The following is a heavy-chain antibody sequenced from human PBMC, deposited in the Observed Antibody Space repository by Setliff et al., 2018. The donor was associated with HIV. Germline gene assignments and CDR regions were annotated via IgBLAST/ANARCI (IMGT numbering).Heavy chain of an antibody. CDR3: ARIEGYAYGSNWFDP. Sequence: SETLSLTCSVSGGSISGYYWSWIRQPPGKGLECIGYIYYSGSTNYNPSLKGRVTISADTSENQLSLKLSSLTAADTAVYYCARIEGYAYGSNWFDPWGQGTLVTSPQ. V-gene: IGHV4-59*01. CDR1: GGSISGYY. CDR2: IYYSGST. J-gene: IGHJ5*02. D-gene: IGHD3-16*01.